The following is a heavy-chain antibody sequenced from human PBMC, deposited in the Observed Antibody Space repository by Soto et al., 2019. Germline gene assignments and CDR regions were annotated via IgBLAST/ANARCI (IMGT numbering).Heavy chain of an antibody. V-gene: IGHV3-15*01. CDR1: GFTFSNAW. Sequence: GGSLRLSCAASGFTFSNAWMSWVRQAPGKGLEWVGRIKSKTDGGTTDYAAPVKGRFTISRDDSKNTLYLQMNSLKTEDTAVYYCTTASGYCSGCLDYWGQGTLVTVSS. J-gene: IGHJ4*02. CDR3: TTASGYCSGCLDY. CDR2: IKSKTDGGTT. D-gene: IGHD2-15*01.